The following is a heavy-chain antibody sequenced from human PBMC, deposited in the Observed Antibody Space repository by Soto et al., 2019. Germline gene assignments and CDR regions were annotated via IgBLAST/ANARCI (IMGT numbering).Heavy chain of an antibody. CDR2: ISSSSSTI. CDR3: ERDAYYDFWSGPPDY. J-gene: IGHJ4*02. D-gene: IGHD3-3*01. CDR1: GFTFSSYS. Sequence: EVQLVESGGGLVQPGGSLRLSCAASGFTFSSYSMNWVRQAPGKGLEWVSYISSSSSTIYYAVSVKGRFTNSRDNAKNTLYLQMNNLRAEDTAVYYCERDAYYDFWSGPPDYWGQGTPVTVSS. V-gene: IGHV3-48*01.